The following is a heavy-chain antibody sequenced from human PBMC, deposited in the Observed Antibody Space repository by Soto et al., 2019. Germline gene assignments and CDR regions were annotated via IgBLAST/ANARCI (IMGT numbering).Heavy chain of an antibody. D-gene: IGHD3-3*01. V-gene: IGHV1-2*04. J-gene: IGHJ6*02. CDR2: INPNSGGT. CDR3: ARDQGRGSDFGVVTNLYGMDV. Sequence: ASVKVSCKASGYTFTGYYMHWVRQAPGQGLEWMGWINPNSGGTNYAQKFQGWVTMTRDTSISTAYMELSRLRSDDTAVYYCARDQGRGSDFGVVTNLYGMDVWGQGTTVTVSS. CDR1: GYTFTGYY.